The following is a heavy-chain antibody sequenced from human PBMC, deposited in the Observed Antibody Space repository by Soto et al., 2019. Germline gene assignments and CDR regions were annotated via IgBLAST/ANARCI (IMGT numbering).Heavy chain of an antibody. CDR3: ARHLYSSGYLDAFDI. Sequence: QVQLQESGPGLVKPSETLSLTCTVSGGSISSYYWSWIRQAPGKGLEWIGYIYYSGSTNDNPSLKSRGTISVDPSKNQFPLKLSSVTAADRAVYCCARHLYSSGYLDAFDIWGQGTMVTVSS. CDR1: GGSISSYY. D-gene: IGHD5-18*01. J-gene: IGHJ3*02. CDR2: IYYSGST. V-gene: IGHV4-59*08.